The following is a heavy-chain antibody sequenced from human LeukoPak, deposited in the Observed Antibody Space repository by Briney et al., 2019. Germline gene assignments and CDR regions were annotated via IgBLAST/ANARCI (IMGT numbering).Heavy chain of an antibody. D-gene: IGHD1-26*01. CDR3: ATYPVGPPY. CDR1: GGSISSSNW. V-gene: IGHV4-4*02. Sequence: SETLSLTCAVSGGSISSSNWWSWVRQPPGRGLEWIGDISHSGSTNYNPSLKSRVTLSVDNSKNQFSLKLTSVTAADTAVYYCATYPVGPPYWGQGTLVTVSS. J-gene: IGHJ4*02. CDR2: ISHSGST.